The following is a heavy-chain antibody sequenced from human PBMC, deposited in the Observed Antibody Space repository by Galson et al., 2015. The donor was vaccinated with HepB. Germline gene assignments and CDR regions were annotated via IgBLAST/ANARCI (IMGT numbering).Heavy chain of an antibody. CDR1: GFTFSSYW. J-gene: IGHJ4*02. CDR2: IKQDGSEK. CDR3: AREGGIAVAVYFDY. V-gene: IGHV3-7*03. D-gene: IGHD6-19*01. Sequence: SLRLSCAASGFTFSSYWMSWVRQAPGKGLEWVANIKQDGSEKYYVDSVKGRFTISRDNAKNSLYLQMNSLRAEDTAVYYCAREGGIAVAVYFDYWGQGTLVTVSS.